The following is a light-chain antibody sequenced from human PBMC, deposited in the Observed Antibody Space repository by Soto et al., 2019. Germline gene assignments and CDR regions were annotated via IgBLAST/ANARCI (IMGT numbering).Light chain of an antibody. CDR1: QSVTSSY. Sequence: DIVLTQSPGTLSLSPGERATLSCRTSQSVTSSYLAWYQQKPGQAPRLLIYGASSRATGIPDRFSGSGFGSDFTLTISRLEPEDFAVYYCQQHGSSPFACGPGTKVDIK. CDR2: GAS. CDR3: QQHGSSPFA. J-gene: IGKJ3*01. V-gene: IGKV3-20*01.